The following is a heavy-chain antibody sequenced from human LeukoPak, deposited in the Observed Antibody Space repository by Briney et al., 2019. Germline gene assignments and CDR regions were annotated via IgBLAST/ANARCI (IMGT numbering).Heavy chain of an antibody. V-gene: IGHV1-18*01. D-gene: IGHD2-2*01. CDR2: ISASSGDT. J-gene: IGHJ5*02. CDR1: GYTFTSYG. Sequence: ASVTVSCKPSGYTFTSYGIRWVRQPPGQGLGWMGWISASSGDTNYAQSPQGRLTMTTDKSTSTAYMELRSLRSDDTAVYYCARDWYCNRTRCYNLFDPWGQGTLVTVSS. CDR3: ARDWYCNRTRCYNLFDP.